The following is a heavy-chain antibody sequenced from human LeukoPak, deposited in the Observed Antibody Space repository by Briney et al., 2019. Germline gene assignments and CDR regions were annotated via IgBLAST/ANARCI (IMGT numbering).Heavy chain of an antibody. CDR2: VGGDTVTT. D-gene: IGHD6-13*01. J-gene: IGHJ4*02. CDR3: AKGSPRQQSDY. Sequence: GGSLRLSCAASGFTFSSYSMSWVRQAPGKGLEWVSVVGGDTVTTYYADSVKGRFTISRDNSKNMVHLQMNSLRAEDTAVYYCAKGSPRQQSDYWGQGTLVTVSS. V-gene: IGHV3-23*01. CDR1: GFTFSSYS.